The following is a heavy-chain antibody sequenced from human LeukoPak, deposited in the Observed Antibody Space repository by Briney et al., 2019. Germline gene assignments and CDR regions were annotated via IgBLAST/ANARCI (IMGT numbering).Heavy chain of an antibody. CDR2: ISSSSSYI. V-gene: IGHV3-21*01. J-gene: IGHJ3*02. Sequence: GGSLRLSCAASGFTFSSYSMNWVRQAPGKGLGWVSSISSSSSYIYYADLVKGRFTISRDNAKNSLYPQMNSLRAEDTAVYYCARDWPLDSYDAFDIWGQGTMVTVSS. CDR1: GFTFSSYS. CDR3: ARDWPLDSYDAFDI.